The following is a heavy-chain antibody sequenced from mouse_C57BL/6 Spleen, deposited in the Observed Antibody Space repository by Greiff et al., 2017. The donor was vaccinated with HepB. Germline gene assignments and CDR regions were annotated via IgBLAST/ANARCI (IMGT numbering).Heavy chain of an antibody. CDR2: INPSSGYT. V-gene: IGHV1-4*01. Sequence: VKLVESGAELARPGASVKMSCKASGYTFTSYTMHWVKQRPGQGLEWIGYINPSSGYTKYNQKFKDKATLTADKSSSTAYMQLSSLTSEDSAVYYCARSRNDYDDGYYFDYWGQGTTLTVSS. CDR1: GYTFTSYT. J-gene: IGHJ2*01. D-gene: IGHD2-4*01. CDR3: ARSRNDYDDGYYFDY.